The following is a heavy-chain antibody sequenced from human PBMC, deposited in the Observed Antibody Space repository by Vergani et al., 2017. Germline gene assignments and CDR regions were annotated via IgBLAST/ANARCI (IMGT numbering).Heavy chain of an antibody. CDR1: GFTFSSYS. J-gene: IGHJ6*03. Sequence: EVQLVESGGGLVKPGGSLRLSCAASGFTFSSYSMNWVRQAPGKGLEWFSSISSSSSYIYYADSVKGRFTISRDNAKNSLYLQMNSLRAEDTAVYYCARSYSSSWYIAPRYYYYMDVWGKGTTVTVSS. D-gene: IGHD6-13*01. V-gene: IGHV3-21*01. CDR2: ISSSSSYI. CDR3: ARSYSSSWYIAPRYYYYMDV.